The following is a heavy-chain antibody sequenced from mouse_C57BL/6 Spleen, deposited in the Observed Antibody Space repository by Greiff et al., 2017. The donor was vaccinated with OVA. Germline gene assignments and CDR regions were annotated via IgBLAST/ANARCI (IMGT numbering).Heavy chain of an antibody. D-gene: IGHD2-9*01. CDR3: ASGAYYGYDDGGYYFDY. CDR2: INPNNGGT. CDR1: GYTFTDYN. J-gene: IGHJ2*01. V-gene: IGHV1-22*01. Sequence: EVQLQQSGPELVKPGASVKMSCKASGYTFTDYNMHWVKQSHGKSLEWIGYINPNNGGTSYNQKFKGKATLTVNKSSSTAYMELRSLTSEDSAVYYCASGAYYGYDDGGYYFDYWGQGTTLTVSS.